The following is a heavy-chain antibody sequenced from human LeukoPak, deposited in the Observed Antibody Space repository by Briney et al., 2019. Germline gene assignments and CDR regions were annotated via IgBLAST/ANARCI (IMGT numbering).Heavy chain of an antibody. CDR3: ARDRPGDFDY. Sequence: ASVKVSCKASGYTFTSYYMHWVRQAPGEGLEWMGIINPSGGSTSYAQKFQGRVTMTTDTSTSTAYMELRSLRSDDTAVYYCARDRPGDFDYWGQGTLVTVSS. CDR2: INPSGGST. D-gene: IGHD7-27*01. J-gene: IGHJ4*02. CDR1: GYTFTSYY. V-gene: IGHV1-46*01.